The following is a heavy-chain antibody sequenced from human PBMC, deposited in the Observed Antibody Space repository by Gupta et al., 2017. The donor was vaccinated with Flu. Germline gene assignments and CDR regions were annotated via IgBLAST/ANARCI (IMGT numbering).Heavy chain of an antibody. V-gene: IGHV3-9*01. J-gene: IGHJ4*02. Sequence: FDDYAMNWVRQAPGKGLEWVSGISWNSGATGYADSVKGRFTISRDNAKDSLYLQMNSLRTEDTALHYCASGLDYGGDFDSWGQGTLVTVSS. CDR3: ASGLDYGGDFDS. CDR1: FDDYA. D-gene: IGHD4-17*01. CDR2: ISWNSGAT.